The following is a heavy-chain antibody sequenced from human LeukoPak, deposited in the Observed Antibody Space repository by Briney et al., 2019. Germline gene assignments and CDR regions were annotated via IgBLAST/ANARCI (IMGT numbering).Heavy chain of an antibody. CDR2: IYPGDSDT. Sequence: GESLKISCKGSGYSFSTYWIAWVRQMPGKGLEWMGIIYPGDSDTRYSPSFQGQVTISADKSISTAYMQWSSLNASDTAMYYCARQSYDILTGYSEGAFDYWGQGTLVTVSS. CDR3: ARQSYDILTGYSEGAFDY. D-gene: IGHD3-9*01. CDR1: GYSFSTYW. V-gene: IGHV5-51*01. J-gene: IGHJ4*02.